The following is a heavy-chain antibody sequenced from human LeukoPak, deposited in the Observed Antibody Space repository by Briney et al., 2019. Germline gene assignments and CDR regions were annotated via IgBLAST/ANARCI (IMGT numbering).Heavy chain of an antibody. J-gene: IGHJ4*02. CDR3: ARVAIGATLFMFEDY. V-gene: IGHV1-18*01. D-gene: IGHD1-26*01. Sequence: GASVKVSCKASGYTFTSYGISWVRQAPGQGLEWMGWISAYNGNTNYAQKLQGRVTMTADTSTSTAYMELRSLRSDDTAVYYCARVAIGATLFMFEDYWGQGTLVTVSS. CDR1: GYTFTSYG. CDR2: ISAYNGNT.